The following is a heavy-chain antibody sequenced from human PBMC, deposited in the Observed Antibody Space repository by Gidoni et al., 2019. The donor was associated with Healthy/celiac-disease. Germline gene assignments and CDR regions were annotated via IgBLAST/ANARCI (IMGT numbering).Heavy chain of an antibody. CDR2: IIPIFGIA. D-gene: IGHD2-8*01. CDR3: ARAEQTYEWVVSWFDP. J-gene: IGHJ5*02. Sequence: QVQLVQSGAEVKKPGSSVKVSCKASGGTFISYAISWVRQAPGQGLEWMGRIIPIFGIANYAQKFQGRVTITADKSTSTAYMELSSLRSEDTAVYYCARAEQTYEWVVSWFDPWGQGTLVTVSS. CDR1: GGTFISYA. V-gene: IGHV1-69*04.